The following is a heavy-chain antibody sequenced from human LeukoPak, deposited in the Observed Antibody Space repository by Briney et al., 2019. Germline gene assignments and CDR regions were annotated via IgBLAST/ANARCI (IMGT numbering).Heavy chain of an antibody. CDR3: ATPEHN. CDR1: GYTFTNSW. J-gene: IGHJ4*02. V-gene: IGHV5-51*01. D-gene: IGHD1-14*01. CDR2: IYPGDSDT. Sequence: GESLKISCEASGYTFTNSWIGWVRQMPGKGLEWMGIIYPGDSDTRYSPSFQGQVTISADKSISTAYPQWNSLKASDTAMYYCATPEHNWVQGTLVTVSS.